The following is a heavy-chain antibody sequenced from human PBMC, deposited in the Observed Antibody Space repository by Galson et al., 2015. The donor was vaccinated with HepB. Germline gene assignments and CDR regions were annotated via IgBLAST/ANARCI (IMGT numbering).Heavy chain of an antibody. Sequence: SVKVSCKVSGYTFTSYAIGWVRQAPGQGLEWMGWISVYSGNTDYAQKLRDRVTMTADTFTGTAYMELRSRRSDDTAVYYCARGGDYDLLTGYLYFDFWGQGSLVTVSS. CDR2: ISVYSGNT. CDR3: ARGGDYDLLTGYLYFDF. V-gene: IGHV1-18*04. CDR1: GYTFTSYA. D-gene: IGHD3-9*01. J-gene: IGHJ4*02.